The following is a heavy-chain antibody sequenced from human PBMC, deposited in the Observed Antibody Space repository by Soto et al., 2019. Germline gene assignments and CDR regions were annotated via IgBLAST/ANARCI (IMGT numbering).Heavy chain of an antibody. V-gene: IGHV3-30*04. Sequence: GGSLRLSCAASGFTFSSYAMHWVRQAPGKGLEWVAVISYDGSNKYYADSVKGRFTISRDNSKNTLYLQMNSLRAEDTAVYYCARERLPQQGMDVWGQGTTVTVSS. CDR2: ISYDGSNK. CDR3: ARERLPQQGMDV. D-gene: IGHD2-2*01. CDR1: GFTFSSYA. J-gene: IGHJ6*02.